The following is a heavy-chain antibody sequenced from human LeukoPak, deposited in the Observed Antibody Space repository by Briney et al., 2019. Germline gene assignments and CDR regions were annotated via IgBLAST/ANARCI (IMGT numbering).Heavy chain of an antibody. V-gene: IGHV4-34*01. CDR2: INHSGST. D-gene: IGHD3-22*01. Sequence: SEILSLTCAVYGGSFSGYYWSWIRQPPGKGLEWIGEINHSGSTNYNPSLKSRVTISVDTSKNQFSLKLSSVTAADTAVYYCARGPNYYDSSGNTWHFDYWGQGTLVTVSS. CDR1: GGSFSGYY. J-gene: IGHJ4*02. CDR3: ARGPNYYDSSGNTWHFDY.